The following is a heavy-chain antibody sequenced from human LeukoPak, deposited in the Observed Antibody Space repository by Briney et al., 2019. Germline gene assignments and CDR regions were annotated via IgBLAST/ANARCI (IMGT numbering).Heavy chain of an antibody. CDR3: AELGITMIGGV. V-gene: IGHV3-30*04. Sequence: GGSLRLSCAASGFTFSSYFMHWVRQAPGKGLEWVAVMSYDGSNKYYADSVKGRFTISRDNSKNTLYLQMNSLRAEDTAVYYCAELGITMIGGVWGKGTTVTISS. CDR1: GFTFSSYF. J-gene: IGHJ6*04. D-gene: IGHD3-10*02. CDR2: MSYDGSNK.